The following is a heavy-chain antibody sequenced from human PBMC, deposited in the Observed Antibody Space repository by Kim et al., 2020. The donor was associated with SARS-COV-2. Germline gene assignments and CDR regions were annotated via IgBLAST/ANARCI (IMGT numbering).Heavy chain of an antibody. Sequence: GGSLRLSCAASGFSFSDSAMHWVRQASGKGLEWVGRIRSKANNYETVYAVSVRGTFRIYRDDSKNTAFLQMNSLKTEDTAMYYCSRGLPQTESYWDAFDIWGKGTKVTVSS. CDR1: GFSFSDSA. V-gene: IGHV3-73*01. D-gene: IGHD1-26*01. CDR2: IRSKANNYET. CDR3: SRGLPQTESYWDAFDI. J-gene: IGHJ3*02.